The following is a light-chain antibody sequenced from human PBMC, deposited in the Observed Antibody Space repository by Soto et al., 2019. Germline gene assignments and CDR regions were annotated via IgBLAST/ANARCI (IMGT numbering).Light chain of an antibody. J-gene: IGKJ2*01. CDR2: DAS. Sequence: DIQMTQSPSSLSASVGDRVTITCQASQDISNYLNWYQQKPGKAPKLLIYDASNLETRVPSRFSGSGSGTYFTFTISSLQPEDIATYYCQQYDNLPPYTFGQGTKLEIK. V-gene: IGKV1-33*01. CDR3: QQYDNLPPYT. CDR1: QDISNY.